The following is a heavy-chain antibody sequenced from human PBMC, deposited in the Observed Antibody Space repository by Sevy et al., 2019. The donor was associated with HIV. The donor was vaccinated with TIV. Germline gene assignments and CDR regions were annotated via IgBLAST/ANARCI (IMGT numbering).Heavy chain of an antibody. CDR3: TTDQGTYYDYIWGSYRPRYFDY. D-gene: IGHD3-16*02. J-gene: IGHJ4*02. CDR1: GFTFSNAW. CDR2: IKSKTDGGTT. V-gene: IGHV3-15*01. Sequence: GESLKISCAASGFTFSNAWMSWVRQAPGKGLEWVGRIKSKTDGGTTDYAAPVKGRFTISRDDSKNTLYLQMNSLKTEDTAVYYCTTDQGTYYDYIWGSYRPRYFDYWGQGTLVTVSS.